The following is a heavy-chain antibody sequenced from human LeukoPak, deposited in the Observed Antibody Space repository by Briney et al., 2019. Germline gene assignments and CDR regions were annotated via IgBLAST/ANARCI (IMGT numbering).Heavy chain of an antibody. D-gene: IGHD3-3*01. V-gene: IGHV4-31*03. CDR1: GGSISSGGYY. CDR2: IYYSGST. J-gene: IGHJ3*02. Sequence: PSETLSLTCTVSGGSISSGGYYWSWIRQHPGKGLEWIGYIYYSGSTYYNPSLKSRVTISVDTSKNQFSLKLSSVTAADTAVYYCARTPIFGVVITVVYAFDIWGQGTMATVSS. CDR3: ARTPIFGVVITVVYAFDI.